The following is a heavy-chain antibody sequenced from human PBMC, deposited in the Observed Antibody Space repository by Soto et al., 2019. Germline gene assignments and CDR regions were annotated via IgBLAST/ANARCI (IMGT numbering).Heavy chain of an antibody. V-gene: IGHV1-69*01. CDR3: ARGLGYCTNGVCQLPYYFDY. CDR2: IIPIFGTA. D-gene: IGHD2-8*01. Sequence: QVQLVQSGAEVKKPGSSVKVSCKASGGTFSSYAISWVRQAPGQGIEWMGGIIPIFGTANYAQKFQGRVTITADESTSTAYMELSSLRSEDTAVYYCARGLGYCTNGVCQLPYYFDYWGQGTLVTVSS. J-gene: IGHJ4*02. CDR1: GGTFSSYA.